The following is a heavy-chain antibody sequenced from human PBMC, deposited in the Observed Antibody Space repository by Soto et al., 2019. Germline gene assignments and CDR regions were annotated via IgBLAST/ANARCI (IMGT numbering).Heavy chain of an antibody. CDR3: ARISPYVDCSGGSCSDYYYYGMDV. CDR1: GCSISSYY. Sequence: SETLSLTCTVSGCSISSYYWSWIRQPPGKGLEWIGYIYYSGSTNYNPSLKSRVTISVDTSKNQFSLKLSSVTAADTAVYHCARISPYVDCSGGSCSDYYYYGMDVWGQGTTVTVSS. J-gene: IGHJ6*02. D-gene: IGHD2-15*01. CDR2: IYYSGST. V-gene: IGHV4-59*01.